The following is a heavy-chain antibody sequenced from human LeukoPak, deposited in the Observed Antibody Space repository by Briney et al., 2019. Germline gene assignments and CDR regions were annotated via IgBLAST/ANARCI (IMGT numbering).Heavy chain of an antibody. CDR2: INPNSGGT. J-gene: IGHJ6*02. Sequence: GASVKVSRKASGYAFTGYYMHWVRQAPGQGLEWMGWINPNSGGTNYAQKFQGRVTMTRDTSISTAYMELSRLRSDDTAVYYCARDCSGGSCYERYGMDVWGQGTTVTVSS. CDR1: GYAFTGYY. CDR3: ARDCSGGSCYERYGMDV. V-gene: IGHV1-2*02. D-gene: IGHD2-15*01.